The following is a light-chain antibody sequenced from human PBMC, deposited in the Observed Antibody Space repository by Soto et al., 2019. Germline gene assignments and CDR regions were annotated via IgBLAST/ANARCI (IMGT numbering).Light chain of an antibody. CDR1: QSVRNAY. J-gene: IGKJ2*01. CDR3: QQSCSSPRT. V-gene: IGKV3-20*01. CDR2: DAS. Sequence: EIVLTQSPGTLSLSPGERATLSCRASQSVRNAYLAWYQQKPGQPPRLLIYDASNRATGIPDRFSGSGSGTDFTLTINRLEPEDFAVYYCQQSCSSPRTFGQGTKLEIK.